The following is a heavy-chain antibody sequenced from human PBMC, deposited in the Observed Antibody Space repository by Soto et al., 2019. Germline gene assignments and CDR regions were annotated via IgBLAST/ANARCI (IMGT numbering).Heavy chain of an antibody. D-gene: IGHD2-8*01. Sequence: SQTLSLTCAISGVSVSTNSSTWDWIRQSPSRGLEWLGRTYYRSNWYTDYAVSVKGRITISPDTSNNQLSLQLNSVTPDDTAVYYCARLIGNSWLDSWGQGTLVTSPQ. CDR2: TYYRSNWYT. CDR1: GVSVSTNSST. J-gene: IGHJ5*01. V-gene: IGHV6-1*01. CDR3: ARLIGNSWLDS.